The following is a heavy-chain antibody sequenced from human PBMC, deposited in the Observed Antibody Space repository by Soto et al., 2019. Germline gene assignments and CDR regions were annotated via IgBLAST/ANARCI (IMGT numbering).Heavy chain of an antibody. V-gene: IGHV4-39*01. J-gene: IGHJ4*02. CDR2: IYYSGRT. D-gene: IGHD6-13*01. CDR1: GVSISSSSYY. CDR3: AWSLLPGYSSSWYVSGYYIDY. Sequence: QLQLQESGPGLVKPSETLSLTCTVSGVSISSSSYYWGWIRQPPGKGLEWIGSIYYSGRTYYNTSLKSGVTISVDTSKNQFYLYLISGTAADTAVYYCAWSLLPGYSSSWYVSGYYIDYWGKGTLVTVSS.